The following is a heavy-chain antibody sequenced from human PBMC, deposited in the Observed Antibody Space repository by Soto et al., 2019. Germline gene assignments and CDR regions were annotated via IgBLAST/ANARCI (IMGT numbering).Heavy chain of an antibody. J-gene: IGHJ4*02. D-gene: IGHD4-17*01. V-gene: IGHV1-3*04. CDR3: ARAGDDGSAATGYVIDY. CDR2: INSGKGNT. CDR1: GYTFTRYA. Sequence: QVQLVQSGAEVQKPGASVKVSCKASGYTFTRYAMHWVRQAPGPRLAWMGWINSGKGNTKYSEKFQGRVTITSDTSASTAYMDMSSLRSEDTAMYYCARAGDDGSAATGYVIDYWGQGTLDTVSS.